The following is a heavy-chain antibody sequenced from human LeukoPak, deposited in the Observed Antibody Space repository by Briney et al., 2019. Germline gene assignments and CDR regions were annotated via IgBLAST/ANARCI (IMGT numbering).Heavy chain of an antibody. CDR1: GYTFTSYY. CDR3: ATDWELRFLGRSIIDV. J-gene: IGHJ6*03. D-gene: IGHD3-3*01. Sequence: ASVKVSCKASGYTFTSYYMHWVQQAPGKGLEWMGRVDPEDGETIYAEKFQGRVTITADTSTDTAYMELSSLRSEDTAVYYCATDWELRFLGRSIIDVWGKGTTVTVSS. CDR2: VDPEDGET. V-gene: IGHV1-69-2*01.